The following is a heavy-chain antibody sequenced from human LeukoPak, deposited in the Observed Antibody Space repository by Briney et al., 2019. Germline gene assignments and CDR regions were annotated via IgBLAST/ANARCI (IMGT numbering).Heavy chain of an antibody. V-gene: IGHV1-18*01. CDR3: ARDLGYSYGPGVYYFDY. D-gene: IGHD5-18*01. CDR1: GYTFTSYG. CDR2: ISAYNGNT. J-gene: IGHJ4*02. Sequence: ASVKVSCKASGYTFTSYGISWVRQAPGQGLEWMGWISAYNGNTNYAQKLQGRVAMTTDTSTSTAYMELRSLRSDDTAVYYCARDLGYSYGPGVYYFDYWGQGTLVTVSS.